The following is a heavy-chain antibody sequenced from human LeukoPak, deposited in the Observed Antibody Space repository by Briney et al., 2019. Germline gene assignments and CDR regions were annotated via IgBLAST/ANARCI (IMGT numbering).Heavy chain of an antibody. J-gene: IGHJ4*02. V-gene: IGHV4-59*01. D-gene: IGHD3-22*01. CDR1: GGSTSSYY. CDR2: IYYSGST. CDR3: ARFPGGYHYFDY. Sequence: SETLSLTCTVSGGSTSSYYWSWIRQPPGKGLEWIGYIYYSGSTNYNPSLKSRLTISVDTSKNQFSLKLSSVTAADTAVYYCARFPGGYHYFDYWGQGTLVTVSS.